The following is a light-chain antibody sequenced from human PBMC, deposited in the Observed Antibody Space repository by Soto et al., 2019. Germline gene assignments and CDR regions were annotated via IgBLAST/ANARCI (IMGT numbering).Light chain of an antibody. Sequence: GDRVTITCRASQGISSYLAWYQQKPGKAPKLLICAASTLQRGVPSRFSGSGSGTEFTLTVNSLQPEDFATYYCQQLNSYPRTFGQGTKVDIK. V-gene: IGKV1-9*01. CDR2: AAS. CDR1: QGISSY. J-gene: IGKJ1*01. CDR3: QQLNSYPRT.